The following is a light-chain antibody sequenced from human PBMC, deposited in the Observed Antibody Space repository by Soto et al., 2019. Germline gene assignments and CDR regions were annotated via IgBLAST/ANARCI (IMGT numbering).Light chain of an antibody. CDR2: SNT. J-gene: IGLJ2*01. Sequence: SYELTQSLSVSVALGQTASITCGGNKIGSKNVHWYQQMPGRAPVLVISSNTDRPSGIPERFSGSNSGNTATLTVSRAQAGDEADYYWQVWDSGTVVFGGGTKLTVL. V-gene: IGLV3-9*01. CDR3: QVWDSGTVV. CDR1: KIGSKN.